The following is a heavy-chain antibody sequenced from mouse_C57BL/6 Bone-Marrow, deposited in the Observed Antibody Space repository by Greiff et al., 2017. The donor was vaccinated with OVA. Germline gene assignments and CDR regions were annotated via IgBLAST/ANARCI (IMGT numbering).Heavy chain of an antibody. CDR3: ARGRVSLYYFDY. CDR2: IDPSDSYT. D-gene: IGHD6-2*01. CDR1: GYTFTSYW. V-gene: IGHV1-50*01. Sequence: VQLQQPGAELVKPGASVKLSCKASGYTFTSYWMQWVKQRPGQGLEWIGEIDPSDSYTNYNQKFKGKATLTVDTSSSTAYMQLSSLTSEDSAVYYCARGRVSLYYFDYWGQGTTLTVSS. J-gene: IGHJ2*01.